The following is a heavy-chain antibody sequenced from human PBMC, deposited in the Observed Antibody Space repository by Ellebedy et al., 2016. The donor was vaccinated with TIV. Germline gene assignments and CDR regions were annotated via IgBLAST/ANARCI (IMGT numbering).Heavy chain of an antibody. CDR1: GYTFTGYY. CDR2: INPNSGGT. Sequence: AASVKVSCKASGYTFTGYYLHWVRQAPGQGLEWMGWINPNSGGTDYAQNLQGRVTMTRDTSISTAYMELSRLRSDETAVYYCARMDYVWGPVSYFDYWGQGTLVTVS. V-gene: IGHV1-2*02. J-gene: IGHJ4*02. D-gene: IGHD3-16*01. CDR3: ARMDYVWGPVSYFDY.